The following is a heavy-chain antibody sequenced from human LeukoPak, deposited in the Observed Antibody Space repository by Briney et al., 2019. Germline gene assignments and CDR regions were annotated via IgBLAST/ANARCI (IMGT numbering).Heavy chain of an antibody. J-gene: IGHJ5*02. Sequence: PGGSLRLSCEASGFTFSTYWMSWVRQAPGKGLEWVSSITASSTAIYSADSVKGRFTISRDNAKNSLYLQMNSLRAEDTAVYYCAREGLRYFDWLIKYNWFDPWGQGTLVTVSS. CDR3: AREGLRYFDWLIKYNWFDP. D-gene: IGHD3-9*01. CDR2: ITASSTAI. CDR1: GFTFSTYW. V-gene: IGHV3-21*01.